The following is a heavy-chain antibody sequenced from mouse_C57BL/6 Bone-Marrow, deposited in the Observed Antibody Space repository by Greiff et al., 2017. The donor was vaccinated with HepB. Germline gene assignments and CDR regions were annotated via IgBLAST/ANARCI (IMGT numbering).Heavy chain of an antibody. CDR3: ARGSYYDYDVRNFDY. V-gene: IGHV1-9*01. Sequence: QVQLQQSGAELMKPGASVKLSCKATGYTFTGYWIEWVKQRPGHGLEWIGEILPGSGSTNYNEKFKGKATFTADTSSNTAYMQLGSLTTEDSAIYYCARGSYYDYDVRNFDYWGQGTTLTVSS. CDR1: GYTFTGYW. J-gene: IGHJ2*01. D-gene: IGHD2-4*01. CDR2: ILPGSGST.